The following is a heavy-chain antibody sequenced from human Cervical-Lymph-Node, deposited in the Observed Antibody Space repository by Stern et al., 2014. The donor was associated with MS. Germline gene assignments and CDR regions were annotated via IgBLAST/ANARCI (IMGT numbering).Heavy chain of an antibody. CDR1: GFTFRDYG. CDR3: ARDNPVTSVAPHCYFDL. J-gene: IGHJ2*01. Sequence: QVQLVESGGGVVQPGQSLRLSCAASGFTFRDYGMHWVRQAPGKGLEWVAVIWYDGSNRYHADSVAARFSISRDNSKNTLYLQMDSMTVDDTAIYHCARDNPVTSVAPHCYFDLWGRGTLVTVSP. V-gene: IGHV3-33*01. CDR2: IWYDGSNR. D-gene: IGHD2-21*01.